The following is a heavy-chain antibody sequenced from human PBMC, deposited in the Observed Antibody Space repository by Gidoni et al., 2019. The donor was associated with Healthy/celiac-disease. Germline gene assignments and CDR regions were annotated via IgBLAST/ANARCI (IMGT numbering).Heavy chain of an antibody. J-gene: IGHJ5*02. Sequence: QLQLQESGPGLVKPSETLSLTCTVSGGSISSSSYYWGWFRQPPGKGLEWIGSIYYSGSTYYHPSLKSRVTISVDTSKNQCSLKLSSVTAADTAVYYWAPTGSRLAQGGWFDPWGQGTLATVSS. CDR1: GGSISSSSYY. CDR3: APTGSRLAQGGWFDP. V-gene: IGHV4-39*01. D-gene: IGHD3-16*01. CDR2: IYYSGST.